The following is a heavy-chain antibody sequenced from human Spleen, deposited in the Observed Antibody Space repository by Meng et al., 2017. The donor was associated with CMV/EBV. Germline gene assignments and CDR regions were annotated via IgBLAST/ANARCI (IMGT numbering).Heavy chain of an antibody. D-gene: IGHD3-10*01. CDR2: INHSGNT. CDR1: GGSFSGYY. Sequence: SETLSLTCAVYGGSFSGYYWSWIRQPPGKGLEWIGKINHSGNTKYNPSIKSRVTLSADTSKNQFSLKLSSVTAADTAVYYCARSYYGSGSYYVDYWGQGTLVTVSS. CDR3: ARSYYGSGSYYVDY. V-gene: IGHV4-34*01. J-gene: IGHJ4*02.